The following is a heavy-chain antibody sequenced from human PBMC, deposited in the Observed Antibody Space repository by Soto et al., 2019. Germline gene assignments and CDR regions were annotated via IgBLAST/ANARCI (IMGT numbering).Heavy chain of an antibody. D-gene: IGHD3-10*01. Sequence: PGGSLRLSCAASGFTVSTNYMTWVRQAPGKGLEWVAVISYDRSNKYYADSVKGRFTISRDNSKNTLYLQMNSLRPEDTAVYYCARGTMDGSGSWVEGDYYGLDVWGQGTTVTVSS. V-gene: IGHV3-30-3*01. CDR1: GFTVSTNY. J-gene: IGHJ6*02. CDR2: ISYDRSNK. CDR3: ARGTMDGSGSWVEGDYYGLDV.